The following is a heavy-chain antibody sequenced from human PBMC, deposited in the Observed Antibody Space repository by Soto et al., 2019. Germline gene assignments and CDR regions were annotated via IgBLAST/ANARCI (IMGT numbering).Heavy chain of an antibody. J-gene: IGHJ4*02. D-gene: IGHD3-10*01. V-gene: IGHV3-7*03. CDR2: INKDGSEQ. CDR3: SRENWFQDY. Sequence: EVQLVESGGGLVQPGGSLRLSCAASGFSFSAYYMTWVRQAPGKGLEWVASINKDGSEQYYVDSAKGRFTISRDNTKNSLYLQMNSLRAEDAALYYCSRENWFQDYWGQGALVAVSS. CDR1: GFSFSAYY.